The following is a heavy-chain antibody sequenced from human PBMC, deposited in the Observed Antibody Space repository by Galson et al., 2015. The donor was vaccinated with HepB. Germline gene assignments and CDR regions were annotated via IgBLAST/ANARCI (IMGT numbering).Heavy chain of an antibody. CDR1: GFTFSSYW. Sequence: SLRLSCAASGFTFSSYWMSWVRQAPGKGLEWVANIKQDGSEKYYVDSVKGRFTISRDNAKNSLYLQMNSLRAEDTAVYYCARDNQLLYDPRPRYFDYWGQGTLVTVSS. CDR3: ARDNQLLYDPRPRYFDY. J-gene: IGHJ4*02. CDR2: IKQDGSEK. V-gene: IGHV3-7*03. D-gene: IGHD2-2*02.